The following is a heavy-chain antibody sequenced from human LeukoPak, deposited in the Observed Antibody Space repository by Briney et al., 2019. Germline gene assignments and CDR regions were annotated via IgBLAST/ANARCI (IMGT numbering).Heavy chain of an antibody. CDR1: GFTFSSYS. Sequence: GGSLRLSCAASGFTFSSYSMNWVRQAPGKGLEWVANIKQDGSEKYYVDSVKGRFTISRDNAKNSLYLQMNSLRAEDTAVYYCARDRYCSSTSCSYYYGSGSPLFDYWGQGTLVTVSS. CDR2: IKQDGSEK. J-gene: IGHJ4*02. D-gene: IGHD2-2*01. CDR3: ARDRYCSSTSCSYYYGSGSPLFDY. V-gene: IGHV3-7*01.